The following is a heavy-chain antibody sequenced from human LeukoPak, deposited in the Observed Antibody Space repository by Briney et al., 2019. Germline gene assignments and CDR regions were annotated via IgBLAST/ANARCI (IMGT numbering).Heavy chain of an antibody. Sequence: SQTLSLTCTVSGGSISSGDYYWSWIRQPPGKGLEWIGYIYYSGSTFHYNPSLKGRVNISVDTSKNQFSLRLSSVTAVDTAVYYCASTNCSSASCYGANWFDPWGQGTLVTVSS. CDR3: ASTNCSSASCYGANWFDP. J-gene: IGHJ5*02. V-gene: IGHV4-30-4*08. D-gene: IGHD2-2*01. CDR1: GGSISSGDYY. CDR2: IYYSGST.